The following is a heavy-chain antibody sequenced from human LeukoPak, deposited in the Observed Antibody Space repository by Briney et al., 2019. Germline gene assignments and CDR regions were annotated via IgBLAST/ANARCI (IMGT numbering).Heavy chain of an antibody. CDR1: GGSISSSNW. Sequence: SGTLSLTCAVSGGSISSSNWRSWVRQPPGKGLEWIGEIYHSGSTNYNPSLKSRVTISVDKSKNQFSLKLSSVTAADTAVYYCAQRGGDWYLFDYWGQGTLVTVSS. D-gene: IGHD2-21*02. CDR2: IYHSGST. CDR3: AQRGGDWYLFDY. V-gene: IGHV4-4*02. J-gene: IGHJ4*02.